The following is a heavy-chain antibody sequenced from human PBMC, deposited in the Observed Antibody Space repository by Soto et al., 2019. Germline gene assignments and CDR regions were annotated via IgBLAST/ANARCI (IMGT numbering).Heavy chain of an antibody. J-gene: IGHJ6*02. D-gene: IGHD3-22*01. CDR1: GYTFGAYY. V-gene: IGHV1-2*04. CDR3: ASDERSGWGWYVMDF. CDR2: INPNSGAT. Sequence: ASVKVSCKASGYTFGAYYLHWVRQAPGHGREWMGWINPNSGATNYAQKYQGWVTMTRDTSISTAYMELNMLRSDDTALYDCASDERSGWGWYVMDFWGQGTTVTVSS.